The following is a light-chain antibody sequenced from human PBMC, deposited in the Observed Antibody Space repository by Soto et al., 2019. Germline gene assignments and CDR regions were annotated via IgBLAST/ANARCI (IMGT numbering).Light chain of an antibody. V-gene: IGLV2-8*01. J-gene: IGLJ2*01. Sequence: QSALTQPPSASGSPGQSVTISCTGTSIDVGGYKYVSWYQHHPGKAPKVVIYEVTKRPSGVPDRFSGSQSGNTASLTVSGLQAEDEADYYCSSYGGTNNVVFGGGTKVTVL. CDR2: EVT. CDR1: SIDVGGYKY. CDR3: SSYGGTNNVV.